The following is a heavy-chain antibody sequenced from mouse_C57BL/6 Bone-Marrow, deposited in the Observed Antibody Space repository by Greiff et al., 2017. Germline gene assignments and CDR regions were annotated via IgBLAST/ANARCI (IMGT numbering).Heavy chain of an antibody. J-gene: IGHJ2*01. CDR3: ARLGITTVVAPYFDY. CDR2: INPSSGYT. D-gene: IGHD1-1*01. CDR1: GYTFTSYT. V-gene: IGHV1-4*01. Sequence: QVQLKESGAELARPGASVKMSCKASGYTFTSYTMHWVKQRPGQGLEWIGYINPSSGYTKYNQKFKDKATLTADKSSSTAYMQLSSLTSEDSAVYYCARLGITTVVAPYFDYWGQGTTLTVSS.